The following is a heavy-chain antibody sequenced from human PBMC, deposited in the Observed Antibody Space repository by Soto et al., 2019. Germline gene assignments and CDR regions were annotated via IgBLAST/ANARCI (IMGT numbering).Heavy chain of an antibody. CDR3: ARTTVTTDYYYYYMDV. CDR2: IYYSGST. D-gene: IGHD4-17*01. CDR1: GGSIISYY. V-gene: IGHV4-59*08. Sequence: PSETLSLTCTVSGGSIISYYWSWIRKPPGKGLEWIGYIYYSGSTNYNPSLKSRVTISVDTSKNQFSLKLSSVTAADTAVYYCARTTVTTDYYYYYMDVWGKGTTVTVSS. J-gene: IGHJ6*03.